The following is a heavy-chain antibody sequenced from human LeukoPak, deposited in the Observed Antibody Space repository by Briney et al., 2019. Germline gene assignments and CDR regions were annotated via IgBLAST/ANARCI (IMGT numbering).Heavy chain of an antibody. D-gene: IGHD3-10*01. CDR3: AGELLWFGEPRHWFDP. V-gene: IGHV1-18*01. J-gene: IGHJ5*02. Sequence: ASVKVSCKASGYTFTIYGISWVRQAPGQGLEWMGWISAYNGNTNYAQKLQGRVTMTTDTSTSTAYMELRSLRSDDTAVYYCAGELLWFGEPRHWFDPWGQGTLVTVSS. CDR1: GYTFTIYG. CDR2: ISAYNGNT.